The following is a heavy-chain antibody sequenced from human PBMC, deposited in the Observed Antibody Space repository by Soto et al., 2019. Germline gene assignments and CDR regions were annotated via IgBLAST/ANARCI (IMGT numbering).Heavy chain of an antibody. Sequence: ASVKVSCKASGGTFSSYAISWVRQAPGQGLEWMGGIIPIFGTANYAQKFQGRVTITADESTSTAYMELSSLRSEDTAVYYCARVGGRRGKWFDPWGQGTLVTVS. V-gene: IGHV1-69*13. CDR3: ARVGGRRGKWFDP. D-gene: IGHD3-10*01. CDR2: IIPIFGTA. CDR1: GGTFSSYA. J-gene: IGHJ5*02.